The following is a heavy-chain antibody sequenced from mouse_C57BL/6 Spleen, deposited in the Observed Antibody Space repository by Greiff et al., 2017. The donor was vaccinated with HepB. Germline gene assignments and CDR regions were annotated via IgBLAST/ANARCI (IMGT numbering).Heavy chain of an antibody. CDR2: IRLKSDNYAT. Sequence: EVQGVESGGGLVQPGGSMKLSCVASGFTFSNYWMNWVRQSPEKGLEWVAQIRLKSDNYATHYAESVKGRFTISRDDSKSSVYLQMNNLRAEDTGIYYCTGGRSFAYWGQGTLVTVSA. V-gene: IGHV6-3*01. D-gene: IGHD1-1*01. J-gene: IGHJ3*01. CDR1: GFTFSNYW. CDR3: TGGRSFAY.